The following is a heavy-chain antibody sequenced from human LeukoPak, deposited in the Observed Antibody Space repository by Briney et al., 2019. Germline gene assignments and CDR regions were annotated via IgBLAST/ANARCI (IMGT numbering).Heavy chain of an antibody. CDR2: INPKSGGT. CDR1: GYTFTAYY. D-gene: IGHD4-17*01. V-gene: IGHV1-2*06. CDR3: AREDGDYDGRYFDY. Sequence: ASVKVSCKASGYTFTAYYMHWVRQAPGQGLEWMGRINPKSGGTNYAQKFQGRVTMTRDTSIGTVLMELSRLKSDDTAVYYCAREDGDYDGRYFDYWGQGTLVTVSS. J-gene: IGHJ4*02.